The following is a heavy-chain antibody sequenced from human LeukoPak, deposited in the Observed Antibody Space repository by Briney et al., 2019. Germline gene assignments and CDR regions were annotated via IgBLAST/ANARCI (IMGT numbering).Heavy chain of an antibody. J-gene: IGHJ4*02. D-gene: IGHD6-13*01. Sequence: SETLSLTCAVYGGSFSGYYWSWIRQPPGKGLEWIGEINHSGSTNYNPSLKSRVTISVDTSKNQFSLKLSSVTAADTAVYYCARVGQQLVRGGVFDYWGQGTLVTVSS. CDR1: GGSFSGYY. V-gene: IGHV4-34*01. CDR2: INHSGST. CDR3: ARVGQQLVRGGVFDY.